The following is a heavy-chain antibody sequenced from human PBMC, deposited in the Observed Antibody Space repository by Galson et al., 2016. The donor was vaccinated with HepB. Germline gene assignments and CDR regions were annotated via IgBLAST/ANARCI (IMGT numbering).Heavy chain of an antibody. CDR2: ITNFGTA. J-gene: IGHJ4*02. D-gene: IGHD6-13*01. Sequence: SVKVSCKASGGTFNKYAISWVRQAPGQGLEWMGGITNFGTANYAQRFQGRVTITADEYTSTVYMELISLRSEGTAVYYCARVRYSTTWYFDYWGQGTLVTVSS. V-gene: IGHV1-69*13. CDR1: GGTFNKYA. CDR3: ARVRYSTTWYFDY.